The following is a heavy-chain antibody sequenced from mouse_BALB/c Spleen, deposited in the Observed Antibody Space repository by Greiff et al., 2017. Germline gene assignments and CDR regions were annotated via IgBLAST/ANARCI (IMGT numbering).Heavy chain of an antibody. CDR3: TRRGDYGGFAY. V-gene: IGHV1S22*01. D-gene: IGHD1-1*01. CDR2: IYPGSGST. Sequence: LQQPGSELVRPGASVKLSCKASGYTFTSYWMHWVKQRHGQGLEWIGNIYPGSGSTNYDEKFKSKGTLTVDTSSSTAYMHLSSLTSEDSAVYYRTRRGDYGGFAYWGQGTLVTVSA. CDR1: GYTFTSYW. J-gene: IGHJ3*01.